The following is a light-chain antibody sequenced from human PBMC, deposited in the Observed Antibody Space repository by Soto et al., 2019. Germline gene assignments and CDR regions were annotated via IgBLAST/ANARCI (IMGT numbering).Light chain of an antibody. Sequence: IQIAQSPASLAASVGDRVTITCRASQSVSNYLNWYQQKPGKPPRLLIYTVSSLQSGVPSRFSGSGSGTEFTLTISSLQPDDFATYYCQQYNSYSFGQGTKVDIK. V-gene: IGKV1-5*01. CDR1: QSVSNY. CDR2: TVS. J-gene: IGKJ1*01. CDR3: QQYNSYS.